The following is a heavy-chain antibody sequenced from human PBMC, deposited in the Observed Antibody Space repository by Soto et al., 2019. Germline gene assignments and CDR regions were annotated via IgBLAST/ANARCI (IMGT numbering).Heavy chain of an antibody. CDR3: ARGNSSSFVDY. D-gene: IGHD6-6*01. J-gene: IGHJ4*02. CDR2: IYYSGST. Sequence: SETLSLTCTVSGGSISSNYWNWIRQPPGKGLEWIGYIYYSGSTNYNPSLKSRVTISIDTSKNQCSLKLSSVTAADTAKYYCARGNSSSFVDYWGQGTLVTVSS. CDR1: GGSISSNY. V-gene: IGHV4-59*12.